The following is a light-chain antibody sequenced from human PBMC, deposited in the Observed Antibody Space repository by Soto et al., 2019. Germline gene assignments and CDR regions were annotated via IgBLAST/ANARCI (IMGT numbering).Light chain of an antibody. CDR2: DVS. Sequence: QSALTQPASVSGSPGQSITISCTGTSSDVGGYNYVSWYQLHPGKAPKLMIYDVSIRLSGVSNRFSGSKSGNTASLAISGLQAEDEADYDCSSYTSSSTWVFGGGTKLTVL. V-gene: IGLV2-14*01. CDR1: SSDVGGYNY. CDR3: SSYTSSSTWV. J-gene: IGLJ3*02.